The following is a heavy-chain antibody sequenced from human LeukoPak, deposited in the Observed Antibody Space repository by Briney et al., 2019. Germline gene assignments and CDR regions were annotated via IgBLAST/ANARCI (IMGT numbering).Heavy chain of an antibody. D-gene: IGHD1-26*01. CDR3: ARDRGSQPFIDY. V-gene: IGHV4-59*01. CDR2: VFHTGST. J-gene: IGHJ4*02. Sequence: SGPTLVKPSETLSLTCTVSGGSIDTYYWNWIRQPPGKGLEWIGYVFHTGSTNYNPSLKSRVTISVDTSKNQFSLKLSSVTAADTAVYYCARDRGSQPFIDYWGQGTLVTVSS. CDR1: GGSIDTYY.